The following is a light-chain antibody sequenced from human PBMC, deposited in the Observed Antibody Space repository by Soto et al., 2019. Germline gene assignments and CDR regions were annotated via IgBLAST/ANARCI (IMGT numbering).Light chain of an antibody. V-gene: IGKV3-20*01. CDR3: QQYGSSPLT. Sequence: EILLTQSPGTLSLSPGERATLSCRASQIVSSSYLAWYQQKPGQAPRLLIYGASSRATGIPDRFSGSGSGTDFTLTISRLEPEDFAVYYCQQYGSSPLTFGGGTKVEIK. CDR1: QIVSSSY. J-gene: IGKJ4*01. CDR2: GAS.